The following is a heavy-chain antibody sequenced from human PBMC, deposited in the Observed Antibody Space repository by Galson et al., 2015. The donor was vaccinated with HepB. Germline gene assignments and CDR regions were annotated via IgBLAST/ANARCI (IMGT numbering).Heavy chain of an antibody. Sequence: SLRLSCAASGFTFSSYGMHWVRQAPGKGLEWVAVISYDGSNKYYADSVKGRFTISRDNSKNTLYLQMNSLRAEDTAVYYCAKDKGTYYDILTAHVPPGYYYYCMDVWGQGTTVTVSS. V-gene: IGHV3-30*18. D-gene: IGHD3-9*01. CDR1: GFTFSSYG. J-gene: IGHJ6*02. CDR3: AKDKGTYYDILTAHVPPGYYYYCMDV. CDR2: ISYDGSNK.